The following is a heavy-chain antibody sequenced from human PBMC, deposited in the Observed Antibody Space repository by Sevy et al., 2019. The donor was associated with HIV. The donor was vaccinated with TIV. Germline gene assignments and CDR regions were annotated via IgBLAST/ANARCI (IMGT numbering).Heavy chain of an antibody. J-gene: IGHJ6*02. Sequence: ASVKVSCKASGYTFTGYYMHWVRQAPGQGLEWMGWINPNSGGTNYEQKFQGSVTMTRDTSISTAYMELSRLRSDDTDVYYCARDGRLTYYYGSGSYYSSHYYYGMDVWGQRTTVTVSS. V-gene: IGHV1-2*02. CDR1: GYTFTGYY. CDR2: INPNSGGT. D-gene: IGHD3-10*01. CDR3: ARDGRLTYYYGSGSYYSSHYYYGMDV.